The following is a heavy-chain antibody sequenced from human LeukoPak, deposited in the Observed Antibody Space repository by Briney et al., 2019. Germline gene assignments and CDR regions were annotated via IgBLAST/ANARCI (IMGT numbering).Heavy chain of an antibody. Sequence: SETLSLTCTVSGGSISSYYWSWIRQPPGKGLEWIGYIYYSGSTNYNPSLKSRVTISVDTSKNQFSLKLSSVTAADTAVYYCARGGGSSWYGFDYWGQGTLVTVSS. V-gene: IGHV4-59*12. CDR3: ARGGGSSWYGFDY. J-gene: IGHJ4*02. CDR1: GGSISSYY. CDR2: IYYSGST. D-gene: IGHD6-13*01.